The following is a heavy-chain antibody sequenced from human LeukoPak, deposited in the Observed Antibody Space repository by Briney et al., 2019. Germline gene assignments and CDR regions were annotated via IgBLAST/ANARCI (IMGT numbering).Heavy chain of an antibody. D-gene: IGHD6-13*01. Sequence: PSETLSLTCAVSGGSISSSNWWTWVRQPPGKGLEWMGEIFHGGSTNYNPSLKSRVTISVDQSKNQFSLKVTSVTAADTAVYYCARGGGSSWYAGNNWFDPWGQGTLVTVSS. J-gene: IGHJ5*02. CDR1: GGSISSSNW. V-gene: IGHV4-4*02. CDR3: ARGGGSSWYAGNNWFDP. CDR2: IFHGGST.